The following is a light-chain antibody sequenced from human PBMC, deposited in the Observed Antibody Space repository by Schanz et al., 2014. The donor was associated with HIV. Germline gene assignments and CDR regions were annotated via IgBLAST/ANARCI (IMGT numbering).Light chain of an antibody. CDR3: SSFAGNNKLL. CDR1: SSDVGGYNY. J-gene: IGLJ2*01. CDR2: EVT. Sequence: QSALTQPPSASGSPGQSVTISCTGTSSDVGGYNYVSWYQQHPGRAPKLLIFEVTNRPSGVPNRFSGSKSGNTASLTVSGLQADDEADYYCSSFAGNNKLLFGGGTKLTVL. V-gene: IGLV2-8*01.